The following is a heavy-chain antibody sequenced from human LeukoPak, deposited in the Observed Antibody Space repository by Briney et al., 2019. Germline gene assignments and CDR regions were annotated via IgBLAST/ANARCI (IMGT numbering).Heavy chain of an antibody. CDR1: GGTFNSYA. J-gene: IGHJ4*02. Sequence: SVKVSCKASGGTFNSYAISWVRQAPGQGLEWMGGIIPIFGKANYAQKFQGRVTITAVESMSTAYMELSSLRSEDTAVYYCARGWLAETTVVTPYNYWGQGTLVTVSS. V-gene: IGHV1-69*13. CDR3: ARGWLAETTVVTPYNY. CDR2: IIPIFGKA. D-gene: IGHD4-23*01.